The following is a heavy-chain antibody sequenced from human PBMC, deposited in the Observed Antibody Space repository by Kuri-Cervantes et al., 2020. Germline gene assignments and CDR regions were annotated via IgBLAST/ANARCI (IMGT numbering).Heavy chain of an antibody. Sequence: ESLKISCAVSGYSISSGYYWGWIRQPPGKGLEWIGSIYHSGSTYYNPSLKSRVTISVDTSNNQFSLKLRSVTAADTAVYYCARVVGDYWGQGTLVTVSS. CDR2: IYHSGST. CDR3: ARVVGDY. J-gene: IGHJ4*02. D-gene: IGHD3-16*02. CDR1: GYSISSGYY. V-gene: IGHV4-38-2*01.